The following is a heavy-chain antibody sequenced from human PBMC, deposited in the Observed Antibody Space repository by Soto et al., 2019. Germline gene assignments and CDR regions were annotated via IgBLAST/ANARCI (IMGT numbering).Heavy chain of an antibody. CDR2: IYYSGST. V-gene: IGHV4-61*01. J-gene: IGHJ6*02. CDR3: ARDGLASGGYYYYGMDV. CDR1: GGSVSSGSYY. Sequence: SETLSLTCTVSGGSVSSGSYYWSWIRQPPGKGLEWIGYIYYSGSTNYNPSLKSRVTISVDTSKNQFSLKLSSVTAADTAVYYCARDGLASGGYYYYGMDVWGQGTTVTVSS. D-gene: IGHD2-15*01.